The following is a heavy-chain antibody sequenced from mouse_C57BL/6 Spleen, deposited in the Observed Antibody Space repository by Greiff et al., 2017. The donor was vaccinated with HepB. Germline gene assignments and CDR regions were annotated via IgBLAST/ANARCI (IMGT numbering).Heavy chain of an antibody. J-gene: IGHJ2*01. CDR1: GYAFSSSW. CDR2: IYPGDGDT. Sequence: QVQLQQSGPELVKPGASVKISCKASGYAFSSSWMNWVKQRPGKGLEWIGRIYPGDGDTNYNGKFKGKATLTADKSSSTAYMQLSSLTSEDSAVYLCARESYDYDEGDYFDYWGQGTTLTVSS. D-gene: IGHD2-4*01. V-gene: IGHV1-82*01. CDR3: ARESYDYDEGDYFDY.